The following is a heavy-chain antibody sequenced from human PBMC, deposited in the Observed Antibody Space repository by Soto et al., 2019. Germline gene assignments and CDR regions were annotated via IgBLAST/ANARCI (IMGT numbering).Heavy chain of an antibody. CDR1: GFSLFTRGVG. CDR3: AHYTTDTYFDD. CDR2: LYWDGTR. J-gene: IGHJ6*04. Sequence: QITLKESPPPLVKPTQTLTLTCSFSGFSLFTRGVGVGWIRQPPGKALEWLALLYWDGTRRYSPSLQSRLSVAKGTSENQVVLTMTNMDPVDTGTYYCAHYTTDTYFDDWGKGATVTVSS. V-gene: IGHV2-5*02. D-gene: IGHD1-1*01.